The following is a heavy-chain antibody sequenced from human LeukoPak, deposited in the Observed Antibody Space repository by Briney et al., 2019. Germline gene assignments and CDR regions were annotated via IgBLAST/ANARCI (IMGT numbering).Heavy chain of an antibody. J-gene: IGHJ4*02. V-gene: IGHV4-4*07. CDR1: GGSISSYY. Sequence: SETLSLTCTVSGGSISSYYWSWIRQPAGKGLEWIGRIYTSGSTKYNPSLKSRVTISVDTSKNQFSLKLSSVTAADTAVYYCARRGLDGYNYPTVYFDYWGQGTLVTVSS. D-gene: IGHD5-24*01. CDR3: ARRGLDGYNYPTVYFDY. CDR2: IYTSGST.